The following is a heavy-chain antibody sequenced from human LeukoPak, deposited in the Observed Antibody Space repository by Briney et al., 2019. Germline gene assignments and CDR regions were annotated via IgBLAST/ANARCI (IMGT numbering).Heavy chain of an antibody. J-gene: IGHJ3*02. CDR2: INHSGST. D-gene: IGHD5-24*01. CDR1: GGSFSGYY. V-gene: IGHV4-34*01. Sequence: SETLSLTCAVYGGSFSGYYWSWIRQPPGKGLEWIGEINHSGSTNYNPSLKSRVTISVDTSKNQFSLELSSVTAADTAVYFCARSSDGYNVDGAFDIWGQGTMVTVSS. CDR3: ARSSDGYNVDGAFDI.